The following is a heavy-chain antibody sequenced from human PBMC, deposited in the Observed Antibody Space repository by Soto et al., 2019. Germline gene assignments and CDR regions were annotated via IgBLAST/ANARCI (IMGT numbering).Heavy chain of an antibody. D-gene: IGHD6-13*01. V-gene: IGHV3-30-3*01. J-gene: IGHJ4*02. Sequence: QVQLVESGGGVVQPGRSLRLSCAASGFTFSNYAIHWVRQAPGKGLEWVAVISYDGSNKYYADSVKGRITISRDNSKNTVYLQMNSLRAEDTAVYYCARDQGSSPWDYWGQGTLVTVSS. CDR2: ISYDGSNK. CDR3: ARDQGSSPWDY. CDR1: GFTFSNYA.